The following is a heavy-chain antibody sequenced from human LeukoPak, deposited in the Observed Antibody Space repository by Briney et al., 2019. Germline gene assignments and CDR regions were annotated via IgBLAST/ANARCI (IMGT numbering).Heavy chain of an antibody. CDR3: ARTRRYYDSSGYPV. CDR2: IYYSGST. V-gene: IGHV4-39*01. J-gene: IGHJ6*02. Sequence: SETLSLTCTVSGGSISSSSYYWGWIRQPPGKGLEGIGSIYYSGSTYYNPSLKSRVTISVDTSKNQFSLKLSSVTAADTAVYYCARTRRYYDSSGYPVWGQGTTVTVSS. CDR1: GGSISSSSYY. D-gene: IGHD3-22*01.